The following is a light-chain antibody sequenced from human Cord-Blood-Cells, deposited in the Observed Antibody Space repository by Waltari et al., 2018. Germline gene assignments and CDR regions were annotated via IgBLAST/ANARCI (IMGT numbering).Light chain of an antibody. CDR1: SRSFSSHS. V-gene: IGLV6-57*01. CDR3: QSYDSSTFWV. CDR2: EDN. J-gene: IGLJ3*02. Sequence: NFMLTQPHSVSESPGKTVTISCTRSSRSFSSHSLPRSHQRPGSSPTTVIYEDNQRPSGVPDRFSGSIDSSSNSASLTISGLKTEDEADYYCQSYDSSTFWVFGGGTKLTVL.